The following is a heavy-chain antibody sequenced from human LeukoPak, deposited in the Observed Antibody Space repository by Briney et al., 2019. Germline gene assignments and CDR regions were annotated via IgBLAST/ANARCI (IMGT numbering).Heavy chain of an antibody. J-gene: IGHJ3*02. Sequence: PSETLSLTCTVSGGSISSGSYYWSWIRQPAGKGLEWIGRIYISGSTNYNPSLKSRVTISVDTSKNQFSLNLSSVTAADTAVYYCARVWGVTDFYDSRGAFDIWGQGTMVTVSS. CDR2: IYISGST. D-gene: IGHD3-22*01. CDR3: ARVWGVTDFYDSRGAFDI. V-gene: IGHV4-61*02. CDR1: GGSISSGSYY.